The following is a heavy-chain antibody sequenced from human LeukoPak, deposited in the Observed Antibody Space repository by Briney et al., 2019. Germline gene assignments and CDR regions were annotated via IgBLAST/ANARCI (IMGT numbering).Heavy chain of an antibody. Sequence: GGALRLSCAASGFPFSGSAMHWVRQASGKVLEWVGRNRSKANSYATAYAASVKGRFTISRDDAKNTAYLQMNSLKTEDTAVYYCTPSLYDILTGSDYWGQGTLVTVSS. V-gene: IGHV3-73*01. CDR3: TPSLYDILTGSDY. CDR2: NRSKANSYAT. D-gene: IGHD3-9*01. J-gene: IGHJ4*02. CDR1: GFPFSGSA.